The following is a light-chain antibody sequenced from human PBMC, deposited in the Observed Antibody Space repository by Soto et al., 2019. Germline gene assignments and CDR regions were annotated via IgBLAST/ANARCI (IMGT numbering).Light chain of an antibody. J-gene: IGLJ2*01. CDR1: SSNIGSNT. CDR2: RDN. Sequence: QSVLTQPPLASGTPGQRVTISCSGSSSNIGSNTVNWYQQLPGTAPKLLIYRDNQRPSGVPDRFSGSKSGTSASLAISGLQSDDEADYYCAAWDDSLNGVVFGGGTQLTVL. V-gene: IGLV1-44*01. CDR3: AAWDDSLNGVV.